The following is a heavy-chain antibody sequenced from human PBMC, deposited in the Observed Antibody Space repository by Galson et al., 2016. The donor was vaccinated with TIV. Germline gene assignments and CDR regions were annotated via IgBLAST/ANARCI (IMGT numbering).Heavy chain of an antibody. J-gene: IGHJ6*03. CDR2: VHPSGST. CDR3: ARVQWGSSLVSYYYHLDV. CDR1: GGSFTAYY. Sequence: ETLSLTCSLHGGSFTAYYLTWTRRPPGKGLEWAGEVHPSGSTSYNPSLRSRVTISVDSARTQFSLRLNSVTAADTAVYYCARVQWGSSLVSYYYHLDVWGKGTTVIVSS. V-gene: IGHV4-34*01. D-gene: IGHD3-16*01.